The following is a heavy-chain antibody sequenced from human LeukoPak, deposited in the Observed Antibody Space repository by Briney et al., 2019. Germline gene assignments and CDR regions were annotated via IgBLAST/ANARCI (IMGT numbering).Heavy chain of an antibody. Sequence: SETLSLTCAVSGGSISSGGYSWSWIRQPPGKGLEWIGYIYSGGSTIYNPSLKSRVTMSVDTSKDQFSLKLTSVTAADTAVYYCARHWGIAPAGSLWDYRGQGTLVTASS. CDR3: ARHWGIAPAGSLWDY. J-gene: IGHJ4*02. V-gene: IGHV4-61*08. CDR2: IYSGGST. CDR1: GGSISSGGYS. D-gene: IGHD6-13*01.